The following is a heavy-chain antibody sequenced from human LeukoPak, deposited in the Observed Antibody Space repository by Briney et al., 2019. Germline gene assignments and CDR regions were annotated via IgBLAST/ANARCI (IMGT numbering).Heavy chain of an antibody. CDR3: ARDYYDSSGFDAFDI. D-gene: IGHD3-22*01. CDR1: GYTFTSYD. V-gene: IGHV1-8*03. J-gene: IGHJ3*02. CDR2: MNPNSGNT. Sequence: ASVKVSCKASGYTFTSYDINWVRQATGQGLEWMGWMNPNSGNTGYAQKFQGRVTITRSTSISTAYMELSSLRSEDTAVYYCARDYYDSSGFDAFDIWSQGTMVTVSS.